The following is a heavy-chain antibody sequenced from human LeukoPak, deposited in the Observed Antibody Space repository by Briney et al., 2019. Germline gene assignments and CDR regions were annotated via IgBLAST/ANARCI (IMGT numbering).Heavy chain of an antibody. Sequence: GGSLRLSCAASGFTFSGSGMHWVRQAPGKGLEWVSTISGGGTSTYYADSVKGRFTVSRDNSKNTLYLQMNSLRAEDTAVYYCAKTPIRLGELSHDYWGQGTLVTVSS. V-gene: IGHV3-23*01. J-gene: IGHJ4*02. D-gene: IGHD3-16*02. CDR1: GFTFSGSG. CDR2: ISGGGTST. CDR3: AKTPIRLGELSHDY.